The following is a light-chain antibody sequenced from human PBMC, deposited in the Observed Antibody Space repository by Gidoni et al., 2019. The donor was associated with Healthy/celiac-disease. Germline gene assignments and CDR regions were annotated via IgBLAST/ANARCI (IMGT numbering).Light chain of an antibody. J-gene: IGKJ4*01. CDR2: AAS. CDR3: QQSYSTPS. Sequence: DIQMTQSPSSLSASVGDRVTITCPASQSISSYLNWYQQKPGKAPKLLIYAASSLQSGVPSRFSGSGSGTEFTLTISSLQPEDFATYYCQQSYSTPSFGGGTKVEIK. V-gene: IGKV1-39*01. CDR1: QSISSY.